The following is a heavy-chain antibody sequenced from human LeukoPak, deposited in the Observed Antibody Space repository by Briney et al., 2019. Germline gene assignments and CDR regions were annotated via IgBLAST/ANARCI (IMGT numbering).Heavy chain of an antibody. CDR3: AKVMDRDIVATIRLGSQYYFDY. CDR2: ISSRSRTI. V-gene: IGHV3-48*01. Sequence: GGSLRLSCAASGFTFSLYSMNWVRQAPGKGLEWVSYISSRSRTIYYADSVKGRFTISRDNSKNTLYLQLNSLRAEDTAVYYCAKVMDRDIVATIRLGSQYYFDYWGQGTLVTVSS. D-gene: IGHD5-12*01. CDR1: GFTFSLYS. J-gene: IGHJ4*02.